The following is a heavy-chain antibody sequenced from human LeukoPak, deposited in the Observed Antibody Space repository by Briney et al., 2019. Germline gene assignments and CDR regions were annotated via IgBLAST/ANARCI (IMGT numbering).Heavy chain of an antibody. CDR3: TSGGFDSSGYYYLDY. D-gene: IGHD3-22*01. V-gene: IGHV1-2*02. CDR2: INPNSGGT. CDR1: GYTFTGYY. Sequence: VSVKVSCKASGYTFTGYYMHWVRQAPGQGLEWMGWINPNSGGTNYAQKFQGRVTMTRDTSISTAYMELSRLRSDDTAVYYCTSGGFDSSGYYYLDYWGQGTLVTVSS. J-gene: IGHJ4*02.